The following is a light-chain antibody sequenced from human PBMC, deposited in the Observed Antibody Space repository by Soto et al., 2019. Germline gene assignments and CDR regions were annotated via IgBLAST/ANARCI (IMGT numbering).Light chain of an antibody. J-gene: IGKJ1*01. CDR3: HQYNNLPWT. CDR1: QRVSNH. CDR2: AAS. V-gene: IGKV3-15*01. Sequence: ETVMTQSPFPLSVSPGDTVTLSCRASQRVSNHLAWYQQKPGKAPKLLIYAASTRDTGIPVRFSGSGSETEFTLTIRSLQSEDSAPYYCHQYNNLPWTFGQGTKVDIK.